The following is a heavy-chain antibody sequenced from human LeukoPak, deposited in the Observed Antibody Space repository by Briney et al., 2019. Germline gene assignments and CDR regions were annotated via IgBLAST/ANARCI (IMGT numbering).Heavy chain of an antibody. J-gene: IGHJ4*02. Sequence: SETLSLTCTVSGGSISIDYWNWIRQPPGKGLEWIAYISCSGSANYNPSLENRVTISVDTSKNQFSLKLSSVTAADTAVYYCARDAAVVGTHPPDYWGQGTLVTVSS. D-gene: IGHD1-26*01. CDR3: ARDAAVVGTHPPDY. CDR2: ISCSGSA. CDR1: GGSISIDY. V-gene: IGHV4-59*12.